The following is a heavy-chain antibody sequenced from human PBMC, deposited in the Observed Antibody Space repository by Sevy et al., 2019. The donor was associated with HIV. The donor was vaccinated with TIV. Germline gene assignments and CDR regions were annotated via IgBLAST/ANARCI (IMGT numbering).Heavy chain of an antibody. Sequence: SETLSLTCAVYGGSFSGYYWSWIRQPPGKGLEWIGEINHSGSTNYNPSLKSRVTISVDTSKNQFSLKLSSVTAADTAVYYCARKPPNDDYVWGSYRLKGYFDYWGRGTLVTVSS. CDR2: INHSGST. D-gene: IGHD3-16*02. V-gene: IGHV4-34*01. CDR1: GGSFSGYY. CDR3: ARKPPNDDYVWGSYRLKGYFDY. J-gene: IGHJ4*02.